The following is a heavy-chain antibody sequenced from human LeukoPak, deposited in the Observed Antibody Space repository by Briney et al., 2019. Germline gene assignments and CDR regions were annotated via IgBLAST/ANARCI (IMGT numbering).Heavy chain of an antibody. D-gene: IGHD4-11*01. CDR2: IKQDGSEK. V-gene: IGHV3-7*04. CDR1: GFXFSSYW. J-gene: IGHJ4*02. Sequence: PGGSLRLSCAASGFXFSSYWMSWVRQAPGKGLEWVANIKQDGSEKYYVDSVKGRFTISRDNAKNSLYLQMKSLRAEDTAVYYCARGYSRFDYWGQGTLVTVSS. CDR3: ARGYSRFDY.